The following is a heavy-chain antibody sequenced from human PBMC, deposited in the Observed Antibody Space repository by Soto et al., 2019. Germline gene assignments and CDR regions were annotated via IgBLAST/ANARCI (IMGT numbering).Heavy chain of an antibody. J-gene: IGHJ6*02. CDR2: IYYTGST. D-gene: IGHD3-16*01. CDR3: ARARLTFAYGMDV. CDR1: CGPFNSGAYS. V-gene: IGHV4-61*08. Sequence: QVLLRESGPGLVKPSETLSLACTVSCGPFNSGAYSWIWIRQPPGKGLEWIGSIYYTGSTNFNPPRKSRVTISMDTSTNQFSLNLKSVTTADTAVYYCARARLTFAYGMDVWGQGATVTVPS.